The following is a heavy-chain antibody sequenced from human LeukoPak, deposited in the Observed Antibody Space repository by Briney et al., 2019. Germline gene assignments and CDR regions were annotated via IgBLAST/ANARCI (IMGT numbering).Heavy chain of an antibody. Sequence: GASVRVSCTASGGTFSSYAISWVRQAPGQGLEWMGGIIPIFGTANYAQKFQGRVTITADKSTSTAYMELSSLRSEDTAMYYCARDRIAVTGRKYYYYMDVWGKGTTVTVSS. V-gene: IGHV1-69*06. CDR2: IIPIFGTA. D-gene: IGHD6-19*01. J-gene: IGHJ6*03. CDR1: GGTFSSYA. CDR3: ARDRIAVTGRKYYYYMDV.